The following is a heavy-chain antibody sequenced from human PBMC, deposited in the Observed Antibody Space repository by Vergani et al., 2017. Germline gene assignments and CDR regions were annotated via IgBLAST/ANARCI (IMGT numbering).Heavy chain of an antibody. CDR1: GFTFDDYA. J-gene: IGHJ4*02. V-gene: IGHV3-9*01. D-gene: IGHD3-10*01. CDR2: ISWNSGRI. CDR3: ARSGSYIYYFDY. Sequence: EVQLVESGGGLVQPGRSLRLSCAASGFTFDDYAMHWVQQPPGKGLEWVSGISWNSGRIDYADSVKGRFTISRDNAKNSLYLQMNSLRAEDTALYYCARSGSYIYYFDYWGQGTLVTVSS.